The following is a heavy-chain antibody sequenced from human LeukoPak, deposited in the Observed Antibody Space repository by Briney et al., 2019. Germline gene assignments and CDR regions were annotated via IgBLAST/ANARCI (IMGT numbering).Heavy chain of an antibody. J-gene: IGHJ4*02. CDR1: GFTFSSYS. CDR2: ISGSSSTI. V-gene: IGHV3-48*01. CDR3: ARDYAPGAG. D-gene: IGHD3-16*01. Sequence: GGSLRLSCAASGFTFSSYSMNWVRQAPGKGLEWVSYISGSSSTIYYADSVKGRFTISRDNAKNSLYLQMNSLRAEDPAVYYCARDYAPGAGWGQGTLVTVSS.